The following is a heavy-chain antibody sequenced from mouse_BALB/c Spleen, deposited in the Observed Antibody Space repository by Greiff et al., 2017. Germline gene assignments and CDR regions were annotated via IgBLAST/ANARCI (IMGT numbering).Heavy chain of an antibody. CDR1: GYSFTGYY. V-gene: IGHV1S34*01. Sequence: LVKTGASVKISCKASGYSFTGYYMHWVKQSHGKSLEWIGYISCYNGATSYNQKFKGKATFTVDTSSSTAYMQFNSLTSEDSAVYYCTRSVSSGYLYAMDYWGQGTSVTVSS. J-gene: IGHJ4*01. CDR3: TRSVSSGYLYAMDY. CDR2: ISCYNGAT. D-gene: IGHD3-1*01.